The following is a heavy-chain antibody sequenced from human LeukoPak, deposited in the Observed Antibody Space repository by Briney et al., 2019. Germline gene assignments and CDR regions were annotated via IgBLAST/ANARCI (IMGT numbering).Heavy chain of an antibody. CDR3: ARDPYFYCSGGSCYSQYFDY. D-gene: IGHD2-15*01. CDR2: ISYDGSNK. V-gene: IGHV3-30*03. CDR1: GFTFSSYG. Sequence: PGGSLRLSCAASGFTFSSYGMHWVRQAPGKGLEWVAVISYDGSNKYYADSVKGRFTISRDNSKNTLYLQMNSLRAEDTAVYYCARDPYFYCSGGSCYSQYFDYWGQGTLVTVSS. J-gene: IGHJ4*02.